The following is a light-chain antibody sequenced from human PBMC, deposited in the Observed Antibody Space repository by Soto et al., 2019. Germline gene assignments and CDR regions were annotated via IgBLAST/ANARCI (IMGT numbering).Light chain of an antibody. CDR2: GAS. V-gene: IGKV3-20*01. CDR1: QSVSNNY. Sequence: EIVLTQSPGTLSLSPGERATLSCRASQSVSNNYLAWYQQKPGQAPRLLIYGASNRATGIPDRFSGSGSGTDFTLTITRLEAEDFAMYYCQQFGASPLTFGQGTKVDIK. J-gene: IGKJ1*01. CDR3: QQFGASPLT.